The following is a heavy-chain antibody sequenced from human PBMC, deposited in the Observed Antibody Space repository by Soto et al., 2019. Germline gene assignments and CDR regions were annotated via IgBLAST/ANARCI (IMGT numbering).Heavy chain of an antibody. CDR2: ISAYNGNT. Sequence: ASVKVSCKASGYTFTSYGISWVRQAPGQGLEWMGWISAYNGNTNYAQKLQGRVTMTTDTSTSTAYMELRGLRSDDTAVYYCARDTQYSSGWYDIRSIDYWGQGTLVTVSS. V-gene: IGHV1-18*01. CDR3: ARDTQYSSGWYDIRSIDY. CDR1: GYTFTSYG. D-gene: IGHD6-19*01. J-gene: IGHJ4*02.